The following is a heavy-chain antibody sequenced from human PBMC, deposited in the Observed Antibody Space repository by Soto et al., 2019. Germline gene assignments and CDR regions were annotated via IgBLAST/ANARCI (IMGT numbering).Heavy chain of an antibody. D-gene: IGHD6-6*01. CDR3: ARTRSFTLGFYYDGMDL. Sequence: PGESLKISCQGSGYSFASYWIGWVRQMPGKDLEWMGIIYPGDSDTRYSPSFQGQVTISADKSPRTAYLQWTSLKASDTALYYCARTRSFTLGFYYDGMDLWGQGTTVTVSS. J-gene: IGHJ6*02. CDR2: IYPGDSDT. V-gene: IGHV5-51*01. CDR1: GYSFASYW.